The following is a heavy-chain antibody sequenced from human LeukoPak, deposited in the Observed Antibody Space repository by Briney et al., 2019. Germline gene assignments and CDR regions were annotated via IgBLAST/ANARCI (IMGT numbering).Heavy chain of an antibody. CDR1: ADSLSSGGHY. CDR3: ARGGNRFGGFYFDY. Sequence: SQTLSLTCTVSADSLSSGGHYWAWIRQFPGKGLESIGFIHHSGRSRHNPSLKDRVAISVDTSRKQFALKLSSVTAADTTMYYCARGGNRFGGFYFDYWGQGIQVIVSS. J-gene: IGHJ4*02. CDR2: IHHSGRS. D-gene: IGHD3-10*01. V-gene: IGHV4-31*03.